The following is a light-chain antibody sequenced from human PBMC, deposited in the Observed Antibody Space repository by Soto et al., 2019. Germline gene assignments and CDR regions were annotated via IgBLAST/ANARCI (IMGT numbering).Light chain of an antibody. V-gene: IGLV2-14*03. J-gene: IGLJ2*01. Sequence: QSALTQPASVSGSPGQSITISCTGTSSDVGSYDYVSWYQQHPGKAPKLIIYDFTIRPSGVSNRFSGSKSGNTASLTISGLQAEDEADYYCSSYTSSSSVVFCGGTKLTVL. CDR2: DFT. CDR3: SSYTSSSSVV. CDR1: SSDVGSYDY.